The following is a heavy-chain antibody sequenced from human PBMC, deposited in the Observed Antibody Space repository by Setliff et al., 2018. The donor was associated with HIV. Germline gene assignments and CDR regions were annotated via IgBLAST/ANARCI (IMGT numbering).Heavy chain of an antibody. V-gene: IGHV4-59*08. D-gene: IGHD3-3*01. CDR3: ARVPFTTGFDY. CDR2: IYHSGGT. Sequence: PSETLSLTCTVSGGSISSHYWSWIRQPAGKGLEWIGNIYHSGGTHYNPSLRSRVTISVDTSKNHFSLKLSSVTAADTAVFYCARVPFTTGFDYWGQGILVTVSS. CDR1: GGSISSHY. J-gene: IGHJ4*02.